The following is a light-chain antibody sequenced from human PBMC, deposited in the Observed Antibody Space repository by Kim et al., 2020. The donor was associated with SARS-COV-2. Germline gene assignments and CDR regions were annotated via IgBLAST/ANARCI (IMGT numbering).Light chain of an antibody. CDR1: SSNIGSNY. V-gene: IGLV1-47*01. J-gene: IGLJ1*01. Sequence: QSVLTQPPSVSGTPGQRVTISCSGGSSNIGSNYVYWYQHLPGTAPKLLIYRNNQRPSGVPDRFSGSKFATSASLAISGLRSEDEADYYCAAWDDSLGGYVFGSGTKVTVL. CDR3: AAWDDSLGGYV. CDR2: RNN.